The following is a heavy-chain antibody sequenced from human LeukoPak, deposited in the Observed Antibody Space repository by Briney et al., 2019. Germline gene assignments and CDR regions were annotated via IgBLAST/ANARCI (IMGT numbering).Heavy chain of an antibody. V-gene: IGHV3-30*03. Sequence: GGSLRLSCAVSGFTLSSYGMHWVRRAPGKGLEWVAGISYDGSNKYYADPVKGRVTISRDNSKNTLYLQMNSVRAEDTAVYYCARSAGDYSGMDVWGEGTTVTVSP. CDR2: ISYDGSNK. CDR3: ARSAGDYSGMDV. J-gene: IGHJ6*04. CDR1: GFTLSSYG.